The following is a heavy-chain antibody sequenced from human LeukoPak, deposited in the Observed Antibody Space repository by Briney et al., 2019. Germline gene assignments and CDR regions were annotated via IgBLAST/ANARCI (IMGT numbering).Heavy chain of an antibody. Sequence: GGSLRLSSAAAGFTFSHYYMSWIRQAPGKGLEWVSYISSSGSILYYADSVKGRFTISRDNAKNSLYLQMNSLRAEDTAVYYCARDSSNSYDYWGQGTLVTVSS. CDR2: ISSSGSIL. CDR3: ARDSSNSYDY. D-gene: IGHD1-1*01. J-gene: IGHJ4*02. CDR1: GFTFSHYY. V-gene: IGHV3-11*04.